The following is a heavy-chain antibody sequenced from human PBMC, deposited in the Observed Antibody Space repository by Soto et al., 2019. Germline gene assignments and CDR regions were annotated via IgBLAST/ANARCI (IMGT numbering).Heavy chain of an antibody. D-gene: IGHD3-10*02. CDR2: ISTTSTYI. V-gene: IGHV3-21*01. J-gene: IGHJ6*02. CDR3: VRDYVMDV. Sequence: GGSLRLSCAASGFTFSGDAMNWVRQAPGKGLEWVSSISTTSTYIYYADSVKGRFTISRDNAKNSLHLQMNSLRAEDTAVYYCVRDYVMDVWGQGTTVAVSS. CDR1: GFTFSGDA.